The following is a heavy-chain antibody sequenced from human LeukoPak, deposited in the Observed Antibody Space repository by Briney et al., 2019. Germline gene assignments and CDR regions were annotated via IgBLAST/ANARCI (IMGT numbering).Heavy chain of an antibody. CDR3: ARDQTQKLLTMVRGGVITYYYMDV. V-gene: IGHV3-48*04. D-gene: IGHD3-10*01. Sequence: GGSLRLSCAASGFTFSSYSMNWVRQAPGKGLEWVSYISSSGSTIYYADSVKGRFTISRDNAKNSLYLQMNSLRAEDTAVYYCARDQTQKLLTMVRGGVITYYYMDVWGKGTTVTISS. J-gene: IGHJ6*03. CDR2: ISSSGSTI. CDR1: GFTFSSYS.